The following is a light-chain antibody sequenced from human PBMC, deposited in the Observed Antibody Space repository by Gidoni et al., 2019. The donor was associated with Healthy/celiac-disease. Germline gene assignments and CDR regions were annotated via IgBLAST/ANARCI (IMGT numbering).Light chain of an antibody. CDR3: QQLNSYPQVT. J-gene: IGKJ5*01. V-gene: IGKV1-9*01. Sequence: DIQLTQSPSFLSASVGDRVTITCRASQGISSYLAWYQPKPGKAPKLLIYAASTLQSGVPSRFSGSGSGTEFTLTISSLQPEDFATYYCQQLNSYPQVTFGQGTRLEIK. CDR1: QGISSY. CDR2: AAS.